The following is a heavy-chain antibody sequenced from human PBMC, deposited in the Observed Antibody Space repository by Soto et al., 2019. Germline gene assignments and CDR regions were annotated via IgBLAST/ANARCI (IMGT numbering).Heavy chain of an antibody. CDR2: ISAYNGNT. D-gene: IGHD1-26*01. CDR1: GGTFSSYA. Sequence: QVQLVQSGAEVKKPGSSVKVSCKASGGTFSSYAISWVRQAPGQGLEWMGWISAYNGNTNYAQKLQGRVTMTTDTSTSTAYMELRSLRSDDTAVYYCARASIVGATEGFDYWGQGTLVTVSS. J-gene: IGHJ4*02. V-gene: IGHV1-18*01. CDR3: ARASIVGATEGFDY.